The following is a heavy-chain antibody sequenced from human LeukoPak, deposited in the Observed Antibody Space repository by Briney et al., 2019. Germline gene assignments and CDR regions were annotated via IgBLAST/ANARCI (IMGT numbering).Heavy chain of an antibody. CDR2: IYYSGCT. J-gene: IGHJ4*02. V-gene: IGHV4-59*01. D-gene: IGHD3-10*01. CDR3: ARTESGSYYTIDY. Sequence: SETLSLTCTVSGGSISSYYWSWTRHPPGKGLVWIGYIYYSGCTNYNPSLKSRVTISVDTSKNQFSLKLSSVTAADTAVYYCARTESGSYYTIDYWGQGTLVTVSS. CDR1: GGSISSYY.